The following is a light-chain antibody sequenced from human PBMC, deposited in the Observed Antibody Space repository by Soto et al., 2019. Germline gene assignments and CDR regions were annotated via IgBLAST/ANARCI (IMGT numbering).Light chain of an antibody. J-gene: IGKJ5*01. V-gene: IGKV3D-20*02. CDR3: QQRSNWPPIT. Sequence: LVLTQSPGTLSLSPGETATLSCRASQSVSNIYLGWYQQKPGQAPRLLIFDGSSRATGIPDRSSGSGSGTDFTLTISSLEPEDFAVYYCQQRSNWPPITFGQGTRLEIK. CDR2: DGS. CDR1: QSVSNIY.